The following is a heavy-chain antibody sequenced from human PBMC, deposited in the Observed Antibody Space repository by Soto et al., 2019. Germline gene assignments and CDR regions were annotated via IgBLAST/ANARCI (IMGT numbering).Heavy chain of an antibody. J-gene: IGHJ4*01. CDR2: VHHTGTS. CDR1: GAPIRGGDNC. CDR3: ARTDVYTSQGDYFD. D-gene: IGHD1-20*01. Sequence: LSLTYALSGAPIRGGDNCHSWSRQRPGNSLARLGHVHHTGTSYYTPSPKSRVTISLDRAKNQFSLKLTSVTAADTAVYYCARTDVYTSQGDYFD. V-gene: IGHV4-30-2*01.